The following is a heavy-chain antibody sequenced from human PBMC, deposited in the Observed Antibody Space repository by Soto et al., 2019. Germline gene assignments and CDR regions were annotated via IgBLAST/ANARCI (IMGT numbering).Heavy chain of an antibody. CDR1: GFTFSSYG. D-gene: IGHD4-17*01. V-gene: IGHV3-30*18. J-gene: IGHJ4*02. CDR3: AKETSPTVTSLGY. Sequence: GGSLRLSCAASGFTFSSYGMHWVRQAPGKGLEWVAVISYDGSNKYYADSVKGRFTISRDNSKNTLYLQMNSLRAEDTAVYYCAKETSPTVTSLGYWGQGTLVTVSS. CDR2: ISYDGSNK.